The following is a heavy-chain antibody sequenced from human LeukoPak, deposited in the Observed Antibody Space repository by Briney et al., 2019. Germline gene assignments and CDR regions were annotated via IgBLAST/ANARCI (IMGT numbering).Heavy chain of an antibody. CDR1: GYTFTNYA. V-gene: IGHV1-3*01. Sequence: ASVQVSCKASGYTFTNYAVHWVRQAPGQRLEWMGWINAGTGNTKYSQKFQGRVTISRDTSASTAYMELSSLRSEDTAVYYCAIVVVAATDNWFDPWGQGTLVTVSS. J-gene: IGHJ5*02. D-gene: IGHD2-15*01. CDR3: AIVVVAATDNWFDP. CDR2: INAGTGNT.